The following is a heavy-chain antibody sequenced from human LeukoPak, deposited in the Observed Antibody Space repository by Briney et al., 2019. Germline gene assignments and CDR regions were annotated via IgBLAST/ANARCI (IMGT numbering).Heavy chain of an antibody. D-gene: IGHD3-10*01. CDR1: GFTFSSYA. CDR3: ARESEIIPSYYFDY. CDR2: IYYDGSNK. J-gene: IGHJ4*02. Sequence: GRSLRLSCAASGFTFSSYAMHWVRQAPGKGLEWVAVIYYDGSNKYYADSVKGRFTISRDNSKNTLYLQMNSLRAEDTAVYYCARESEIIPSYYFDYWGQGTLVSVSS. V-gene: IGHV3-30*04.